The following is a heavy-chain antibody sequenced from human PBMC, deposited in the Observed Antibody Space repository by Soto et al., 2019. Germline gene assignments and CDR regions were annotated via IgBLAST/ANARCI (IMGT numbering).Heavy chain of an antibody. Sequence: ASVKVSCKASGYTFTSYAMHWVRQAPGQRLEWMGWINAGNGNTKYSQKFQGRVTITRDTSASTAYMELSSLRSEDTAVYYCAREGTSTVTFDYWGQGTLVTVSS. V-gene: IGHV1-3*01. CDR3: AREGTSTVTFDY. CDR2: INAGNGNT. D-gene: IGHD4-17*01. CDR1: GYTFTSYA. J-gene: IGHJ4*02.